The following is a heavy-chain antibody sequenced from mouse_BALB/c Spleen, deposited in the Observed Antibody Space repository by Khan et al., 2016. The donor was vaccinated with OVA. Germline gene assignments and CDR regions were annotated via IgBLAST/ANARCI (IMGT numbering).Heavy chain of an antibody. D-gene: IGHD2-14*01. CDR1: GDSITSGY. J-gene: IGHJ3*01. V-gene: IGHV3-8*02. CDR2: ILYSGST. Sequence: EVQHQESGPSLVKPSQTLSLTCSVSGDSITSGYWCWIRKFPGNKLEYMGYILYSGSTYYNPSLKSRISITRHTSQNQYYLQLNSVTTEDTATCYCARSTYRYAFAYWGQGTLVTVSA. CDR3: ARSTYRYAFAY.